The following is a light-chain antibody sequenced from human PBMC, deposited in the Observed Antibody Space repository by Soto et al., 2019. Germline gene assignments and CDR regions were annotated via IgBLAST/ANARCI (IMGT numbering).Light chain of an antibody. CDR2: GAS. Sequence: EIVLTQSPGALSLSRGERATLSCRASQTVSDTYLAWYQQKPGQAPRLLIYGASTRATGIPDRFSGSGSGTDFTLTISRLEPEDFAVYYCQQYGGSPRVSFGGGTKVEIK. J-gene: IGKJ4*01. CDR3: QQYGGSPRVS. V-gene: IGKV3-20*01. CDR1: QTVSDTY.